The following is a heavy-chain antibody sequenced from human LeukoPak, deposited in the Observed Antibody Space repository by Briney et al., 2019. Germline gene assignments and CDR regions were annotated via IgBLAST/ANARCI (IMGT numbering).Heavy chain of an antibody. V-gene: IGHV4-59*01. CDR3: ARTIAAAGYYYYYGMDV. D-gene: IGHD6-13*01. J-gene: IGHJ6*02. CDR2: IYYSGST. Sequence: SETLSLTCTVSGGSISSYYWSWIRQPPGKGLEWIGYIYYSGSTNYNPSLKSRVTISVDTFKNQFSLKLSSVTAADTAVYYCARTIAAAGYYYYYGMDVWGQGTTVTVSS. CDR1: GGSISSYY.